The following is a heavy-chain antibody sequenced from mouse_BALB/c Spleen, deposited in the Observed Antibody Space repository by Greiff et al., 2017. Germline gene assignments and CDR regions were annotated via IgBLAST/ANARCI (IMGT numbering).Heavy chain of an antibody. CDR1: GFTFSSYA. V-gene: IGHV5-6-5*01. Sequence: EVKLVESGGGLVKPGGSLKLSCAASGFTFSSYAMSWVRQTPEKRLEWVASISSGGSTYYTDSVKGRFTISRDNARNILNLQMSSQRSVDTAMYYCARGEDYYGSSYGWYFDVWGAGTTVTVSS. CDR3: ARGEDYYGSSYGWYFDV. J-gene: IGHJ1*01. CDR2: ISSGGST. D-gene: IGHD1-1*01.